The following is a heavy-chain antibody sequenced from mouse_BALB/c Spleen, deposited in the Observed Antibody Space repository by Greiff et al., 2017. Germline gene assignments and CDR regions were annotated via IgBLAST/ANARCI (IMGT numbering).Heavy chain of an antibody. CDR1: GFTFSSYA. CDR2: ISSGGSYT. D-gene: IGHD2-4*01. V-gene: IGHV5-9-3*01. CDR3: ARQGYDCDGFAY. J-gene: IGHJ3*01. Sequence: EVKLVESGGGLVKPGGSLKLSCAASGFTFSSYAMSWVRQTPEKRLEWVATISSGGSYTYYPDSVKGRFTISRDNAKDTLYLQMSSLRSEDTAMCYCARQGYDCDGFAYWGQGTLVTVSA.